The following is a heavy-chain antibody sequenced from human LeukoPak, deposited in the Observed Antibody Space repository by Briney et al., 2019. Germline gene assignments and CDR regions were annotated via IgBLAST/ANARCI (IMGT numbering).Heavy chain of an antibody. J-gene: IGHJ4*02. Sequence: GGSLRLSCAASGFSTRTYSMGWVRQAPGKGLEWVSYIGSTSIYADSVKGRFTISRDNTKNTVYLQMHNLRADDTAVYFCARHDSFIPYWGQGTLVTVSS. CDR3: ARHDSFIPY. V-gene: IGHV3-48*01. D-gene: IGHD5-18*01. CDR1: GFSTRTYS. CDR2: IGSTSI.